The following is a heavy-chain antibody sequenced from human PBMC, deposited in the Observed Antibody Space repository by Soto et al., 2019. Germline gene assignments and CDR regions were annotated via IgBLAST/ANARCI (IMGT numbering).Heavy chain of an antibody. J-gene: IGHJ4*02. CDR3: AVYGGNVAVDS. CDR2: IKSKSDGGTT. V-gene: IGHV3-15*01. CDR1: GFSFSIAW. D-gene: IGHD4-17*01. Sequence: EVHLVESGGGLVKPGGSLRLSCAASGFSFSIAWMSWVRQAPGKGLEWVGLIKSKSDGGTTDYAAPVKGRFTMSRDDSENTLWLQMSSLKPEDTALFYCAVYGGNVAVDSWGQGTLVTVSS.